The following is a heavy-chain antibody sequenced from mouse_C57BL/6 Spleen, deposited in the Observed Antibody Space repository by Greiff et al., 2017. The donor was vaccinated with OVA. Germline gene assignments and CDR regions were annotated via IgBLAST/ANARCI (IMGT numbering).Heavy chain of an antibody. CDR3: ARGGGSYGWYFDV. CDR2: IYPGDGDT. J-gene: IGHJ1*03. CDR1: GYAFSSYW. D-gene: IGHD1-1*01. Sequence: VQLQQSGAELVKPGASVKISCKASGYAFSSYWMNWVKQRPGKGLEWIGQIYPGDGDTNYNGKFKGKATLTADKSSSTAYMQLSSLTSEDSAVYFCARGGGSYGWYFDVWGTGTTVTVSS. V-gene: IGHV1-80*01.